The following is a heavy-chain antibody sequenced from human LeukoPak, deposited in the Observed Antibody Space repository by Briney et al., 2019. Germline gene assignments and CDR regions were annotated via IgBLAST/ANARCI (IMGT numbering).Heavy chain of an antibody. D-gene: IGHD2-2*01. CDR2: ISGYNGNR. CDR3: ARGLRGSPAFDY. CDR1: GYIFTSYG. Sequence: ASVKVSCKASGYIFTSYGISWVRQAPGQGLEWMGWISGYNGNRKYAQKFQGRVTMTSDTSTNTAYMELSRLRSDDTAVYYCARGLRGSPAFDYWGQGTLVTVSS. V-gene: IGHV1-18*01. J-gene: IGHJ4*02.